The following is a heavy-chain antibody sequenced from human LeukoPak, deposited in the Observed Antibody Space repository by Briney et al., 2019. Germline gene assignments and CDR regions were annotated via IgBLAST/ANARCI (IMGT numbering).Heavy chain of an antibody. Sequence: GGSLRLSCAASGFTFSSYEMSWVRQAPGKGLEWVSYISSSGSTIYYADSVKGRFTISRDNAKNSLYLQMNSLRAEDTAVYYCARAKDYDILTGYYPFDYWGQGTLVTVSS. CDR3: ARAKDYDILTGYYPFDY. D-gene: IGHD3-9*01. V-gene: IGHV3-48*03. CDR1: GFTFSSYE. J-gene: IGHJ4*02. CDR2: ISSSGSTI.